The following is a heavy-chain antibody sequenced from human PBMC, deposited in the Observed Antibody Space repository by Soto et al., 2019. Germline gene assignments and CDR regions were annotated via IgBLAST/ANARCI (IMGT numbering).Heavy chain of an antibody. J-gene: IGHJ3*02. D-gene: IGHD3-16*01. Sequence: QVQLQESGPGLVKPSETLSLTCTVSGGSISSYYWSWIRQPPGKGLEWIGYIYYSGSTNYNPFLKSRVTISVDTSKNQFSLKLSSVTAADTAVYYCARELMDAFDIWGQGTMVTVSS. CDR2: IYYSGST. CDR3: ARELMDAFDI. CDR1: GGSISSYY. V-gene: IGHV4-59*01.